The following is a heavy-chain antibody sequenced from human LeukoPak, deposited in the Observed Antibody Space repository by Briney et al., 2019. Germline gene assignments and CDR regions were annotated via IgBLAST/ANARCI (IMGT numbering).Heavy chain of an antibody. CDR3: ARQPSITVFDP. CDR1: GFTVSSIY. V-gene: IGHV3-66*04. D-gene: IGHD3-10*01. J-gene: IGHJ5*02. Sequence: GGSLRLSCAAFGFTVSSIYMSWVRQAPGRGLEWVSVIFSGGSTYYADSVKGRFTISRDNSRNTLYLQMSSLRPEDTAVYYCARQPSITVFDPWGQGTLVTVSS. CDR2: IFSGGST.